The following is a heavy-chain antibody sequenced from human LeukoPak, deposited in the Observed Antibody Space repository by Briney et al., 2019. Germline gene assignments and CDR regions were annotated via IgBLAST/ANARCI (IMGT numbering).Heavy chain of an antibody. D-gene: IGHD3-22*01. Sequence: ASVKVSCKASGYTFTSYDINWVRQATGQGLEWMGWMNPNSGNTGYAQKFQGRVTMTRNTSISTAYMELSSLRSGDTAVYYCANYDSSGYFYGMDVWGQGTTVTVSS. V-gene: IGHV1-8*01. J-gene: IGHJ6*02. CDR3: ANYDSSGYFYGMDV. CDR2: MNPNSGNT. CDR1: GYTFTSYD.